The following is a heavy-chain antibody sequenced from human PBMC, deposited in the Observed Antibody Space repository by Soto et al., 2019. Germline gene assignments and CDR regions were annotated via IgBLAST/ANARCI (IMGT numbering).Heavy chain of an antibody. CDR1: GFTFSNYA. V-gene: IGHV3-23*01. Sequence: EVQLLESGGGLVQPGGSLRLSCAASGFTFSNYAMTWVRQAPGKGLEWVSTISGSAGSTYYADSVKGRFTISRDNSQNTLYLQMNSLRAEDTALYSCARIPKEGLLKWLLGGGMDVWGQGTTVNFS. CDR3: ARIPKEGLLKWLLGGGMDV. J-gene: IGHJ6*02. CDR2: ISGSAGST. D-gene: IGHD3-3*01.